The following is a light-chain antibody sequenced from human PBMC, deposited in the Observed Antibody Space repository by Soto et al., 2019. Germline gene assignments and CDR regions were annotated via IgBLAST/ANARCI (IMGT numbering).Light chain of an antibody. CDR2: DVN. J-gene: IGLJ2*01. CDR1: SSDVGAYNY. Sequence: QSALTQPRSVSGSPGQSVTISCTGTSSDVGAYNYVSWYQQHPGKAPKFMIYDVNKRPSGVPDRFSGSKSGNTASLTISGLQADDEADYYCCSYTVSFTLVFGGGTKLTVL. CDR3: CSYTVSFTLV. V-gene: IGLV2-11*01.